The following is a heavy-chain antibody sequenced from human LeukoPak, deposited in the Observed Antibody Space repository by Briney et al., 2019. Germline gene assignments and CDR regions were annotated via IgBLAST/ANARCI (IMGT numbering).Heavy chain of an antibody. V-gene: IGHV3-21*04. CDR2: ISSSGSYI. CDR1: GFTFSSYS. CDR3: TKRPSTDGYNS. J-gene: IGHJ5*02. Sequence: GGSLRLSCAASGFTFSSYSMNWVRQAPGEGLDWVSFISSSGSYISYADSVKGRFTISRDNAKNSLYLQMNSLRAEDTALYYCTKRPSTDGYNSWGQGTLVTVSS. D-gene: IGHD5-24*01.